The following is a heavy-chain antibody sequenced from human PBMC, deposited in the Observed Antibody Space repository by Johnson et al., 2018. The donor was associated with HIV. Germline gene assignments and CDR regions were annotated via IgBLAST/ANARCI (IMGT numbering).Heavy chain of an antibody. J-gene: IGHJ3*02. V-gene: IGHV3-30*18. CDR1: GFTLSSYA. CDR3: AKDRLGDSAGYTLDAFDI. Sequence: QVQLVESGGGVVQPGRSLRLSCAASGFTLSSYAMHWVRQAPGKGLEWVAVLTNDGSNKLYADSVKGRFTISRDDAKKTLYLQMIRLGADDTAVDYCAKDRLGDSAGYTLDAFDIWGQGTMVTVSS. D-gene: IGHD6-19*01. CDR2: LTNDGSNK.